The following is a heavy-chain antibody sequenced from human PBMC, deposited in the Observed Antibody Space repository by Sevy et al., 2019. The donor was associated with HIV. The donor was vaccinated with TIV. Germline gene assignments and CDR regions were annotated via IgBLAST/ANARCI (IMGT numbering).Heavy chain of an antibody. D-gene: IGHD3-9*01. V-gene: IGHV3-30*02. J-gene: IGHJ6*02. CDR3: AKEGYYDILTGHHDGGMDV. CDR2: IRYDGNDK. CDR1: GFIFNSQD. Sequence: GGSLRLSCLASGFIFNSQDMHWVRQTPGKGLEWVAFIRYDGNDKYYVDSVKGRFTISRDNSKNTLYLQMNSLRARDSGIYDCAKEGYYDILTGHHDGGMDVWGQGTTVTVSS.